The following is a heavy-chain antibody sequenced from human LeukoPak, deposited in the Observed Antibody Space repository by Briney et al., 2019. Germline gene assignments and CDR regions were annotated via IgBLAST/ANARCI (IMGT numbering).Heavy chain of an antibody. CDR2: ISSSGSTI. D-gene: IGHD6-19*01. V-gene: IGHV3-11*01. CDR1: GFTFSDYY. CDR3: AREYSSGWYFRRTFDY. Sequence: GGSLRLSCAASGFTFSDYYMSWIRQAPGKGLEWVSYISSSGSTIYYADSVKGRFTISRDNAKNSLYLQMNSLRAEDTAVYYCAREYSSGWYFRRTFDYCGQGTLVTVSS. J-gene: IGHJ4*02.